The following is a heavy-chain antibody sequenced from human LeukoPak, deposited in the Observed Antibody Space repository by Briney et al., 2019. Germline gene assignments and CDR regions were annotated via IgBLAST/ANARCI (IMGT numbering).Heavy chain of an antibody. J-gene: IGHJ3*02. Sequence: SETLSLTCAVYGGSFSGYYWSWIRQPPGKGLEWIGEINHSGSTNYNPSLKSRVTISVDTSKDQFSLKLSSVTAADTAVYYCASPGYSYSSDDAFDIWGQGTMVTVSS. D-gene: IGHD5-18*01. CDR2: INHSGST. CDR3: ASPGYSYSSDDAFDI. CDR1: GGSFSGYY. V-gene: IGHV4-34*01.